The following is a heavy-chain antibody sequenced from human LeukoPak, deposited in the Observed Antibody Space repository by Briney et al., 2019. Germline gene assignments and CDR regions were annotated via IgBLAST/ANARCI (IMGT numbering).Heavy chain of an antibody. J-gene: IGHJ4*02. CDR1: GGSFSGYY. CDR2: INHSGST. D-gene: IGHD6-19*01. V-gene: IGHV4-34*01. CDR3: ASIAATTIAVAGADFDY. Sequence: SETLSLTCAVYGGSFSGYYWSWIRQPPGKGLEWIGEINHSGSTNYNPSLKSRVTISVDTSKNQFSLKLSSVTAADTAVYYCASIAATTIAVAGADFDYWARELWSPSPQ.